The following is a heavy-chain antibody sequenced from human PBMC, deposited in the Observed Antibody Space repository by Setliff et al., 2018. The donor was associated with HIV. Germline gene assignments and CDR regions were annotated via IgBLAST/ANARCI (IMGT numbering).Heavy chain of an antibody. J-gene: IGHJ4*02. CDR2: IIPIFGTA. V-gene: IGHV1-69*05. CDR3: VTGEGLRF. D-gene: IGHD2-15*01. CDR1: GGTFSSYA. Sequence: GASVKVSCKASGGTFSSYAIRYVRQAPGQGLEWMGGIIPIFGTANYAQKFQGRVTMTTATSSDTAYLYLSSLRSEDTAVYYCVTGEGLRFWGQGTLVTVSS.